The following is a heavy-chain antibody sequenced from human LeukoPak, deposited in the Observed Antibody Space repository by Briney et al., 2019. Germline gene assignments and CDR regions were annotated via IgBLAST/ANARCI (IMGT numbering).Heavy chain of an antibody. CDR3: ARRRYSVYDFDY. Sequence: GTSLRLSGAASGFTFSSYGMHWVRQAPGKGLEWVAVIWSDGSNKYYADSVKGRFTISRDNSKNTLYLQMNSLRAEDTAVYYCARRRYSVYDFDYWGQGTLVTVSS. J-gene: IGHJ4*02. CDR2: IWSDGSNK. V-gene: IGHV3-33*01. D-gene: IGHD5/OR15-5a*01. CDR1: GFTFSSYG.